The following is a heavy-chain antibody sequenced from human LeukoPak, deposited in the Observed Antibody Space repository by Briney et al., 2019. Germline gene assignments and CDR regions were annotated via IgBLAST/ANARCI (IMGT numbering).Heavy chain of an antibody. CDR3: AKDLDTAMAPPFDY. Sequence: SGGSLRLSCAASGFTFSSYAMSWVRQAPGKGLEWVSAISGSGENTYYADSVKGRFTISRDNSKNTLYLQMNSLRAEDTAVYYCAKDLDTAMAPPFDYWGQGTLVTVSS. CDR2: ISGSGENT. D-gene: IGHD5-18*01. CDR1: GFTFSSYA. V-gene: IGHV3-23*01. J-gene: IGHJ4*02.